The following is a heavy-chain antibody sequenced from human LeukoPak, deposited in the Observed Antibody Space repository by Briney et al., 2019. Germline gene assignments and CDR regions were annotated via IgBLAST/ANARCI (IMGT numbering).Heavy chain of an antibody. CDR3: ARAGAGAGGNFYYYYMDV. V-gene: IGHV1-46*01. J-gene: IGHJ6*03. CDR2: INPSGGST. Sequence: GASVKVSCKASGYTFTSYYMHWVRQAPGQGLEWMGIINPSGGSTSYAQKFQGRVTITADESTSTAYMELSSLRSEDTAVYYCARAGAGAGGNFYYYYMDVWGKGTTVTVSS. CDR1: GYTFTSYY. D-gene: IGHD2-15*01.